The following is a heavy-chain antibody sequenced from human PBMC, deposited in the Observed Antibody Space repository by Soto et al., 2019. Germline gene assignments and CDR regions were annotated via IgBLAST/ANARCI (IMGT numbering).Heavy chain of an antibody. V-gene: IGHV4-31*03. CDR2: IYDSGYT. Sequence: SETLSLTCTVSGGSISSGDYYWSWIRQHPGKGLEWIGYIYDSGYTYYNPSLKSRLTISVDTSKKQFSLKLRSVTAADTAVYYCARARRLNVDCSGGSCYRVNYFDYWGQGTLVTVSS. D-gene: IGHD2-15*01. CDR3: ARARRLNVDCSGGSCYRVNYFDY. CDR1: GGSISSGDYY. J-gene: IGHJ4*02.